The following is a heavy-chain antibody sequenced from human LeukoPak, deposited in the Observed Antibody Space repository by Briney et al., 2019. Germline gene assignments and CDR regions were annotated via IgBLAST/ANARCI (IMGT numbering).Heavy chain of an antibody. Sequence: ASVKVSCKASGYTFTTYDINWVRQATGQGLEWMGWMNPNSGNTDYAQKFQGRITMTRNTSITTAFMELNNLRSEDTAVYYCARGPPEHPQGYWGQGTLVTVSS. V-gene: IGHV1-8*01. J-gene: IGHJ4*02. CDR1: GYTFTTYD. CDR3: ARGPPEHPQGY. D-gene: IGHD1-14*01. CDR2: MNPNSGNT.